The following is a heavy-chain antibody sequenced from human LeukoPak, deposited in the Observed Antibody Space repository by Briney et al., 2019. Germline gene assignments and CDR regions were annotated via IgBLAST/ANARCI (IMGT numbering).Heavy chain of an antibody. Sequence: SETLSLTCTVSGGAINIGDYYWTWIRQPPGRGLEWIGHIYSSGSTHYSPSLKSRITISLNTSKNQVSQKLTSVTAADTAVYYCARTRSGTRYLDLWGRGTLVTVSS. V-gene: IGHV4-30-4*01. J-gene: IGHJ2*01. D-gene: IGHD1-7*01. CDR2: IYSSGST. CDR1: GGAINIGDYY. CDR3: ARTRSGTRYLDL.